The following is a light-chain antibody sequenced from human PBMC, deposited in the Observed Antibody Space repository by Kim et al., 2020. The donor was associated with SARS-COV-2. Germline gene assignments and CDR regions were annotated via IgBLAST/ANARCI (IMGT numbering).Light chain of an antibody. CDR1: SSNIGTNT. CDR3: AAWDDSLNGWV. J-gene: IGLJ3*02. CDR2: SNN. Sequence: QSVLTQPPSASGTPGQRITISCSGSSSNIGTNTVNWYQQLPGTAPKLLIYSNNQRHSGVPDQFSGSMSGTSVSLAISGLQSEDEADYYCAAWDDSLNGWVFGGGTQLTVL. V-gene: IGLV1-44*01.